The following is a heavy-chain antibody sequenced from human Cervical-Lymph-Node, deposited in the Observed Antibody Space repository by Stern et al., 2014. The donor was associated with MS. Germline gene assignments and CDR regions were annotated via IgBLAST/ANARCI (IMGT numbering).Heavy chain of an antibody. J-gene: IGHJ4*02. CDR2: IMPQVGTA. V-gene: IGHV1-69*19. CDR3: ARHQAGIAAN. CDR1: GGSLSTLD. D-gene: IGHD6-13*01. Sequence: VQLVESGAEVKRPESSVKISCKTSGGSLSTLDISWVRQAPGQGPEWVGEIMPQVGTAHYAQKFKGRLTITADDSTSTVYMELSSLKSEDTAIYFCARHQAGIAANWGQGTLVTVTS.